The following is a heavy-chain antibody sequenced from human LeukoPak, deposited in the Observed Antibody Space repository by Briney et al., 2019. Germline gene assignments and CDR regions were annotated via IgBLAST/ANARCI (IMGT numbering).Heavy chain of an antibody. CDR1: GFPFGSYA. CDR2: IIGSGSTT. CDR3: ARGQVGSTVITPVAY. Sequence: GGSLRLSCAASGFPFGSYALSWVRQAPGKGLEWVSVIIGSGSTTYYADSVKGRFTISRDNPKNTLYLQMNSLRVEDTAIYYCARGQVGSTVITPVAYWGQGTLVTVSS. J-gene: IGHJ4*02. D-gene: IGHD4-23*01. V-gene: IGHV3-23*01.